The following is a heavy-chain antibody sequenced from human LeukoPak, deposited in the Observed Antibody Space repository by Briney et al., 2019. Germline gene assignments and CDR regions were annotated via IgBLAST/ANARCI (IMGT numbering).Heavy chain of an antibody. J-gene: IGHJ3*02. CDR2: VYNSGST. CDR1: GDSISSYY. Sequence: SETLSLTCSVSGDSISSYYWTWIRQPPGKGLEWIGYVYNSGSTDCNASLKSRVTISVTRSKTQFSLRLNSVTAAATAVYYCARSGAAWGGYPPHASDIWGQGTLVTVSS. D-gene: IGHD3-3*01. CDR3: ARSGAAWGGYPPHASDI. V-gene: IGHV4-59*01.